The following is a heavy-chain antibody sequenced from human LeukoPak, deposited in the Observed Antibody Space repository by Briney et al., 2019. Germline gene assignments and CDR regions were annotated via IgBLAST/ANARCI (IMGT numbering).Heavy chain of an antibody. J-gene: IGHJ4*02. Sequence: GGSLRLSCAASGFTFSSYSMNWVRQAPGKGLEWVSSISSSSSYIYYADSVKGRFTISRVNAKNSLYLQMNSLRAEDTAVYYCARDGILGANYWGQGTLVTVSS. CDR3: ARDGILGANY. V-gene: IGHV3-21*01. CDR2: ISSSSSYI. CDR1: GFTFSSYS. D-gene: IGHD5-18*01.